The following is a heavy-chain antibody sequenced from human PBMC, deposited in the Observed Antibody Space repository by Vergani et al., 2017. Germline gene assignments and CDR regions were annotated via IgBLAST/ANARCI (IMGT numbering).Heavy chain of an antibody. J-gene: IGHJ4*02. V-gene: IGHV3-9*01. Sequence: EVLLVESGGGLVQPGRSLRLSCAASGFKIERYGIHWVRQRPGKGLEWVSFISFDSLIKVYAASVKGRFTISRDNDKNSVYFQMNSVTFEDTAVYYCARDRYKTGGDLDSWGQGTLVTVSS. CDR3: ARDRYKTGGDLDS. D-gene: IGHD5-24*01. CDR1: GFKIERYG. CDR2: ISFDSLIK.